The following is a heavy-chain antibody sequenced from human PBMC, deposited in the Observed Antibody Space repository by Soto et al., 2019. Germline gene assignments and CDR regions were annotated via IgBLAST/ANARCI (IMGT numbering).Heavy chain of an antibody. CDR2: IYYSGST. CDR1: GGPFSSGDYY. J-gene: IGHJ6*02. Sequence: SETLSLTCTVSGGPFSSGDYYWSWIRQHPGKGPEWIGYIYYSGSTYYNSSLKSRITISVDTSKNQFSLKLNSVTAADTAVYYCARSKAAYYDFWSGFSPNYGMDVWGQGTTVTVSS. CDR3: ARSKAAYYDFWSGFSPNYGMDV. V-gene: IGHV4-31*03. D-gene: IGHD3-3*01.